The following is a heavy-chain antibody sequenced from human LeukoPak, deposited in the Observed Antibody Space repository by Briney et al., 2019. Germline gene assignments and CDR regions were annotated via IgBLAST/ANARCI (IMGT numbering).Heavy chain of an antibody. CDR2: MYYRGNT. CDR1: GGSISSSSYY. J-gene: IGHJ4*02. D-gene: IGHD1-7*01. Sequence: ETLSLTCNVSGGSISSSSYYWGWIRQPPGKGLEWVGHMYYRGNTFYNPSLKSRVTISVDTSKNQFSLKLRSVTAADTAVYYCARLYGNYQNYFDYWGQGTLVTVSS. CDR3: ARLYGNYQNYFDY. V-gene: IGHV4-39*07.